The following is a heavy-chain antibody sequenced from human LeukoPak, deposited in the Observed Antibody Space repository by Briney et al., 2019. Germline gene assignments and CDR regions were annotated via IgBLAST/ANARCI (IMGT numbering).Heavy chain of an antibody. CDR3: ARVGRGYCSDGSCYLPGYSDY. CDR2: IYYSGST. J-gene: IGHJ4*02. V-gene: IGHV4-30-4*08. CDR1: GGSISSGDYY. Sequence: PSETLSLTXTVSGGSISSGDYYWSWIRQPPGKGLEWIGYIYYSGSTYYNPSLKSRVTISVDTSKNQFSLKLSSVTAADTAVYYCARVGRGYCSDGSCYLPGYSDYWGQGTLVTVSS. D-gene: IGHD2-15*01.